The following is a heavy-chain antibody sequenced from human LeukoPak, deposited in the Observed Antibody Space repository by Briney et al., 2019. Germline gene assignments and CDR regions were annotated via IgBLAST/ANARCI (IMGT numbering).Heavy chain of an antibody. CDR3: AHSYYFGSRGHYNVWFAP. V-gene: IGHV2-5*02. J-gene: IGHJ5*02. CDR2: IYWDDEK. CDR1: GFSLSTSGVG. Sequence: SGPALVKPTQTLTLTCTFSGFSLSTSGVGVGWIRQPPGKALQWLALIYWDDEKYYSPSLKSRLSISRDTSRNQVVLTMTNMDPLDTATYFCAHSYYFGSRGHYNVWFAPWGLGTLVTVSS. D-gene: IGHD3-10*01.